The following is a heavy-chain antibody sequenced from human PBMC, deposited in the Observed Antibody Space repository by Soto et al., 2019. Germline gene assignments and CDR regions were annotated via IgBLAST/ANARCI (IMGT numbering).Heavy chain of an antibody. CDR1: SYTFANLY. CDR2: ISPSGAGT. Sequence: ASVKVSFKASSYTFANLYIHWLRHAPGQRLEWMGMISPSGAGTTYAQSFQGRFTMTRDTSTNTVYMQLSSLTSEDTAVYYCARHFGVIRDYFYYYGMDIWGQGTSVTVSS. J-gene: IGHJ6*02. V-gene: IGHV1-46*01. D-gene: IGHD3-3*01. CDR3: ARHFGVIRDYFYYYGMDI.